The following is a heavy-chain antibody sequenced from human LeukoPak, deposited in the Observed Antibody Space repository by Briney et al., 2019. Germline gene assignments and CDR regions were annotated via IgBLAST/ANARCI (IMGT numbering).Heavy chain of an antibody. CDR2: MNPNSGNT. J-gene: IGHJ4*02. Sequence: ASVKVSCKASGYTFTSYDINWVRQAPGQGLEWMGWMNPNSGNTGYAQKFQGRVTMTRNTSISTAYMELSSLRSEDTAVYYCARDGEDGTPNDYWGQGTLVTVSS. CDR3: ARDGEDGTPNDY. D-gene: IGHD7-27*01. V-gene: IGHV1-8*01. CDR1: GYTFTSYD.